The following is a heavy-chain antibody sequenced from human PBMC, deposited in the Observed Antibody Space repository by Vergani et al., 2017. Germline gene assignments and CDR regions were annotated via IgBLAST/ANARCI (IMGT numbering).Heavy chain of an antibody. V-gene: IGHV4-59*01. CDR1: GGSISSYY. CDR3: ARTTVFGVLRWVDP. CDR2: INYSGST. D-gene: IGHD3-3*01. Sequence: QVQLQESGPGLVKPSETLSLTCTVSGGSISSYYWSWIRHPPGKGLEWIGYINYSGSTNYNPSLKSRVTISVDTYKNQFSLQLSSVTAADTAMYFCARTTVFGVLRWVDPWGQGSLVTVSS. J-gene: IGHJ5*02.